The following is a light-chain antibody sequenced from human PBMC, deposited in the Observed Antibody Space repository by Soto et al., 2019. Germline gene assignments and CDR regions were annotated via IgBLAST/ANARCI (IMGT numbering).Light chain of an antibody. CDR1: RSDVGGYNY. CDR2: EVS. CDR3: NSYTSSSTYV. J-gene: IGLJ1*01. V-gene: IGLV2-14*01. Sequence: QSALTQPASVSGSPGQSITISCTGTRSDVGGYNYVSWYQQYPGKAPKLMIYEVSNRPSGVSNRLSGSKSGNTASLTISGLQAEDEADYYCNSYTSSSTYVFGTGTKVTVL.